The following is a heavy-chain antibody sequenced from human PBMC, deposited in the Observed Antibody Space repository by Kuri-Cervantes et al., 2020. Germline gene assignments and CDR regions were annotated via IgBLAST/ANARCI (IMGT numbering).Heavy chain of an antibody. CDR1: GYTFTGYY. CDR3: AREQNTAYYGFPFDP. V-gene: IGHV1-2*02. Sequence: ASVKVSCKASGYTFTGYYMHWVRQAPGQGLEWMGWINPNSGGTNYAQKFQGRVTMTRDTSISTAYMELSRLRSDDTAVYYCAREQNTAYYGFPFDPWGQGTLVTDSS. J-gene: IGHJ5*02. D-gene: IGHD3-10*01. CDR2: INPNSGGT.